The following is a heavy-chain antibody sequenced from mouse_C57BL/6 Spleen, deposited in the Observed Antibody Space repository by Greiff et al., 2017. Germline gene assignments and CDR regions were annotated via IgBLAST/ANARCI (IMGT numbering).Heavy chain of an antibody. CDR3: ARIYGSSYGWYFDV. J-gene: IGHJ1*03. D-gene: IGHD1-1*01. Sequence: EVQLQQSGAELVKPGASVKLSCTASGFNIKDYYMHWVKQRTEQGLEWIGRIDPEDGETKYAPKFQGKATITADTSSNTAYLQLSSLTSEDTAVYYCARIYGSSYGWYFDVWGTGTTVTVSS. CDR2: IDPEDGET. V-gene: IGHV14-2*01. CDR1: GFNIKDYY.